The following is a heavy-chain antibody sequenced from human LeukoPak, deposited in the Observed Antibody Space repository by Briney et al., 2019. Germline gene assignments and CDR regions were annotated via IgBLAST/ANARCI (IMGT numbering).Heavy chain of an antibody. V-gene: IGHV3-23*01. CDR2: ISGSGAGT. J-gene: IGHJ5*02. CDR1: GFTFSSYA. D-gene: IGHD6-13*01. Sequence: GGSLRLSCAASGFTFSSYAMNWVRQAPGKGLEWVSGISGSGAGTYYADSVKGRFTISRDNARNTLYLQMNTLRDEDTAVYYFAKDDAAVGLNWLDPWGQGTLVTVSS. CDR3: AKDDAAVGLNWLDP.